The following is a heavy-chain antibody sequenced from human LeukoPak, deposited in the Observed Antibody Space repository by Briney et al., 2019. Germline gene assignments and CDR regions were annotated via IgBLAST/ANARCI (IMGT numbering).Heavy chain of an antibody. CDR3: ASFGGSGWDFDY. CDR2: ISSSSSYI. J-gene: IGHJ4*02. V-gene: IGHV3-21*01. CDR1: GFTFSSHS. D-gene: IGHD6-19*01. Sequence: GGSLRLSCAASGFTFSSHSMNWVRQAPGKGLEWVSSISSSSSYIYYADSVKGRFTISRDNAKNSLYLQMNSLRAEDTAVYYCASFGGSGWDFDYWGQGTLVTVSS.